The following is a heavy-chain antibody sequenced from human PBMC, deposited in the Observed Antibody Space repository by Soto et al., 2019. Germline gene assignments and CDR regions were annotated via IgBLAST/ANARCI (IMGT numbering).Heavy chain of an antibody. D-gene: IGHD3-16*01. CDR2: IYYSGTT. CDR1: GDSVSNDNYY. Sequence: SETLSLTCAVSGDSVSNDNYYWSWIRQPPGKGLEWIGYIYYSGTTNYNSYLKSRLSLSVDMSKNQFSLKLASVTAADTAMYFCARSQRGRTAFTFDYWGQGALVTVSS. V-gene: IGHV4-61*01. CDR3: ARSQRGRTAFTFDY. J-gene: IGHJ4*02.